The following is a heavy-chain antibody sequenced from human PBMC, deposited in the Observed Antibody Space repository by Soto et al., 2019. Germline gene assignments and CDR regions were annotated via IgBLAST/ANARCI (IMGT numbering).Heavy chain of an antibody. Sequence: PSETLSLTCAVPGGSISAYYWSWIRQPPGKGLEWLGYIFYTGSTDYNPSLKGRVTISVDTSKNQFSLKLTSVTAADTAVYYCARLNRGTYDYWGQGVLVTVSS. CDR2: IFYTGST. J-gene: IGHJ4*02. CDR1: GGSISAYY. V-gene: IGHV4-59*01. CDR3: ARLNRGTYDY.